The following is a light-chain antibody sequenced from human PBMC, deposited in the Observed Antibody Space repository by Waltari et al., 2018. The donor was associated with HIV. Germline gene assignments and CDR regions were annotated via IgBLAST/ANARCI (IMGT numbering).Light chain of an antibody. CDR3: CSVTSTTFV. Sequence: QSALTQPASVSGSPGPSITISCTGTSSDFGCYNYVSWYQQHPGKAPKRMIYEVTYRPSGGSKRFSVSRSGNTASLTISGLQAEDEADYYGCSVTSTTFVFGTGTKVTVL. CDR1: SSDFGCYNY. CDR2: EVT. J-gene: IGLJ1*01. V-gene: IGLV2-14*01.